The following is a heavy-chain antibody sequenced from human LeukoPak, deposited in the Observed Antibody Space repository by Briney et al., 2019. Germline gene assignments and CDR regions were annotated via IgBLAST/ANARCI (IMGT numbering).Heavy chain of an antibody. J-gene: IGHJ6*02. CDR3: ASQSVLNYYYGMDV. D-gene: IGHD3-10*01. V-gene: IGHV3-11*06. Sequence: GGSLRLSCAASGLTFSDNYMTWIRQAPGKGLEWVSYISSSSTYTKYADSVKGRFTISRDNAKNSLYLQMNSLRVEDTAVYYCASQSVLNYYYGMDVWGQGTTVTVSS. CDR1: GLTFSDNY. CDR2: ISSSSTYT.